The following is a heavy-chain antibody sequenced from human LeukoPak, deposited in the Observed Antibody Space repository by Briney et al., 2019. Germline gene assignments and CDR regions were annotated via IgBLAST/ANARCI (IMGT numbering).Heavy chain of an antibody. J-gene: IGHJ4*02. V-gene: IGHV4-59*01. D-gene: IGHD3-16*01. CDR2: IYYSGST. CDR3: ARVGGYSRTDFDY. Sequence: KASETLSLTCTVSGGSTSSYYWSWIRQPPGKGLEWIGYIYYSGSTNYNPSLKSRVTISVDTSKNQFSLKLSSVTAADTAVYYCARVGGYSRTDFDYWGQGTLVTVSS. CDR1: GGSTSSYY.